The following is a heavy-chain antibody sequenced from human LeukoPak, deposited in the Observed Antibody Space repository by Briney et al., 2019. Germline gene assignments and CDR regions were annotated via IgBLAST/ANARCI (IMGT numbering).Heavy chain of an antibody. Sequence: SETLSLTCTVSGGSISSGGYYWSWIRQHPGKGLEWIGYIYYSGSTYYNPSLKSRVTISVDTSKNQFSPKLSSVTAADTAVYYCARTAPAAPDYWGQGTLVTVSS. D-gene: IGHD2-2*01. CDR2: IYYSGST. V-gene: IGHV4-31*03. CDR3: ARTAPAAPDY. CDR1: GGSISSGGYY. J-gene: IGHJ4*02.